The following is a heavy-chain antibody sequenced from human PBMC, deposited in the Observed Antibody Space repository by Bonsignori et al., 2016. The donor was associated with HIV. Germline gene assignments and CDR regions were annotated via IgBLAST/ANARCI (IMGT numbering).Heavy chain of an antibody. CDR3: AHSGLLPAATPRSSYYYMDV. D-gene: IGHD2-2*01. Sequence: WIRQPPGKALEWLALIYWDDDKRYSPSLKSRLTITKDTSKNQVVLTMTNMDPVDTATYYCAHSGLLPAATPRSSYYYMDVWGKGTTVTVSS. CDR2: IYWDDDK. V-gene: IGHV2-5*02. J-gene: IGHJ6*03.